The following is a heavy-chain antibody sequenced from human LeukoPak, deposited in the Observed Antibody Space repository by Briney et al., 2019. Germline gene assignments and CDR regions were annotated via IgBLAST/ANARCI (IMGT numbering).Heavy chain of an antibody. D-gene: IGHD3-9*01. CDR2: INPKSGGT. V-gene: IGHV1-2*02. J-gene: IGHJ4*02. CDR3: ARSPDILTGENFDY. Sequence: ASVKVSCKASGYTFSGYYMHWVRQAPGQGLEWMGWINPKSGGTNEAQKFHDRVTMTRDTSIRAAYMEVSRLRSDDTAVYYCARSPDILTGENFDYWGQGTLVTVSS. CDR1: GYTFSGYY.